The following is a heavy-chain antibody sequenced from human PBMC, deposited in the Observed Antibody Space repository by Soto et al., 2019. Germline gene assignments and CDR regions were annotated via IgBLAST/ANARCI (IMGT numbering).Heavy chain of an antibody. D-gene: IGHD3-22*01. Sequence: ASVKVSCKASGYTFTSYGISWVRQAPGQGLEWVGWISAHNGDTRYAQNLQGRITMTTDTFTNTAYMELTSLTSDDTAVYYCARDWSRYYDSSGLMWFYWGQGTLVTAPQ. V-gene: IGHV1-18*01. CDR3: ARDWSRYYDSSGLMWFY. CDR1: GYTFTSYG. J-gene: IGHJ4*02. CDR2: ISAHNGDT.